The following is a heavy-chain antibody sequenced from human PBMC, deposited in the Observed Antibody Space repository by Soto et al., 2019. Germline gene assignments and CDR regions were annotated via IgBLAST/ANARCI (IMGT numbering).Heavy chain of an antibody. J-gene: IGHJ5*02. Sequence: GASVKVSCKASGGIFSSYGIRWVRQAPGQGLEWLGWVSPKSGGTNYAQKFKGRVTMTRDTSSNTVYMDLSGLKSDDTAVFYCAREISGGGTLNWFDPWGQGTLVTVSS. CDR2: VSPKSGGT. D-gene: IGHD2-8*02. CDR1: GGIFSSYG. CDR3: AREISGGGTLNWFDP. V-gene: IGHV1-2*02.